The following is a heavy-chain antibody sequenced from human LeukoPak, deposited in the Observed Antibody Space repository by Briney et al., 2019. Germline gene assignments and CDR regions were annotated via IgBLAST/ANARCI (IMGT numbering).Heavy chain of an antibody. D-gene: IGHD4-17*01. V-gene: IGHV4-59*08. J-gene: IGHJ5*02. CDR1: GGSLSSYY. Sequence: SETLSLTCTVSGGSLSSYYWSWIRQPPGKGLEWIGYIYYSGSTNCNPSLKSRVTISVDTSKNQFSLKLSSVTAADTAVYYCARHHDGGTTVTTGGWFDPWGQGTLVTVSS. CDR2: IYYSGST. CDR3: ARHHDGGTTVTTGGWFDP.